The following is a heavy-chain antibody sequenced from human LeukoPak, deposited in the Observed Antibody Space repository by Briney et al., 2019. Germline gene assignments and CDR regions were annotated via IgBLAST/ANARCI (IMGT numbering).Heavy chain of an antibody. CDR1: GFSLSTRGGG. CDR2: IYWDDDT. D-gene: IGHD4-11*01. Sequence: SGPTLVKPPQTLTLTGTFSGFSLSTRGGGVGWVRQPPGKALEWLSLIYWDDDTRYNSSLKSRLTITKDTSKNQVVLTMTNVDPVDTATYYCVHRRIYSPFDYWGQGALVTVSS. V-gene: IGHV2-5*02. J-gene: IGHJ4*02. CDR3: VHRRIYSPFDY.